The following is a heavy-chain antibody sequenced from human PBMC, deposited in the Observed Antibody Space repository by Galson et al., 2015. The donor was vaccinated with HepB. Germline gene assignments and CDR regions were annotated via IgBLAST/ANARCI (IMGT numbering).Heavy chain of an antibody. CDR3: ARAPTTVTFYWYFDL. Sequence: SLRLSCAASGFTFSSYGMHWVRQAPGKGLEWVAVIWYDGSNKYYADSVKGRFTISRDNSKNTLYLQMNSLRAEDTAVYYCARAPTTVTFYWYFDLWGRGTLVTVSS. CDR1: GFTFSSYG. V-gene: IGHV3-33*01. CDR2: IWYDGSNK. D-gene: IGHD4-17*01. J-gene: IGHJ2*01.